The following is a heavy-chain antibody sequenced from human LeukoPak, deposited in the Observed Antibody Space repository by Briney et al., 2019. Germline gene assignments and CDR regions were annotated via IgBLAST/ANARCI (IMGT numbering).Heavy chain of an antibody. Sequence: RPSETLSLTCAVYGGSFSGYYWSWIRQPPGKGLEWIGEINHSGSTNYNPSLKSRATMSIDTSKNQFSLKLRYATAADTAVYYCARYEPPDDVSQPSGAFDIWGQGTMVTVSS. J-gene: IGHJ3*02. V-gene: IGHV4-34*01. CDR3: ARYEPPDDVSQPSGAFDI. CDR2: INHSGST. D-gene: IGHD5/OR15-5a*01. CDR1: GGSFSGYY.